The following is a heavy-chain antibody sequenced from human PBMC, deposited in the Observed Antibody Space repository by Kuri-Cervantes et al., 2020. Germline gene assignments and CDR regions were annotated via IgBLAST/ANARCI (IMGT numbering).Heavy chain of an antibody. CDR1: GYSISSGYY. CDR2: IYYSGST. CDR3: ARQARYDSSGPFDP. D-gene: IGHD3-22*01. Sequence: SQTLSLTCAVSGYSISSGYYWGWIRQPPGKGLEWIGSIYYSGSTYYNPSLKSRVTISVDMSKNQFSLKLSSVTAADTAVYYCARQARYDSSGPFDPWGQGTLVTVSS. J-gene: IGHJ5*02. V-gene: IGHV4-38-2*01.